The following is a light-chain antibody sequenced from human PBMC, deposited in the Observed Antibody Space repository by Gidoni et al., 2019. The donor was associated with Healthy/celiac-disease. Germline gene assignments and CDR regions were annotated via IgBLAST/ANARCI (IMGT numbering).Light chain of an antibody. J-gene: IGKJ1*01. CDR2: AAS. Sequence: AIQMTQSPSSLSASVGDRVTITCRASQGIRNDLGWYQQKPGKAPKLLIYAASSLQSGVPSRFSVSGSCTDFTLTISSLQPEDFATYYCLQDYNYPWTFGQGTKVEIK. V-gene: IGKV1-6*01. CDR1: QGIRND. CDR3: LQDYNYPWT.